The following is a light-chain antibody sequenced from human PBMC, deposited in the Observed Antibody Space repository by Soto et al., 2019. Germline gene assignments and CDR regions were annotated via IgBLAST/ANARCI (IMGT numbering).Light chain of an antibody. CDR3: QSYYSSNVV. CDR1: SGSIASNY. J-gene: IGLJ2*01. CDR2: EDN. Sequence: NFLLTQPHSVSESPGKTVTISCTRSSGSIASNYVQWYQQRPGSAPTTVIYEDNQRPSGVPDRFSSSIDSSSNSASLTISGLKTEDEADYSWQSYYSSNVVFGGGTKLTVL. V-gene: IGLV6-57*04.